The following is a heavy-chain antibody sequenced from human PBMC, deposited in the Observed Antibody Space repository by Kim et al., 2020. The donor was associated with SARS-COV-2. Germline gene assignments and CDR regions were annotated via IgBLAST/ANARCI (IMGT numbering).Heavy chain of an antibody. V-gene: IGHV3-7*03. D-gene: IGHD6-19*01. J-gene: IGHJ3*02. CDR1: GFTFGRFTFGSFW. CDR3: ARTVAGRIAAFG. Sequence: GGSLRLSCAASGFTFGRFTFGSFWMSWVRQAPGKGLEWVANIKQDGSQKYYVDSMKGRFTISRDNAQNSLYLQVTSLRAEDTAVYYCARTVAGRIAAFG. CDR2: IKQDGSQK.